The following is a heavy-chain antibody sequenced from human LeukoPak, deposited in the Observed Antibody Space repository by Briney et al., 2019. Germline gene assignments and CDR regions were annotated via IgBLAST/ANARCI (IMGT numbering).Heavy chain of an antibody. J-gene: IGHJ4*02. CDR3: ARAGYYHDNSGYYPPHF. D-gene: IGHD3-22*01. Sequence: GGSLRLSCPASGVPVSSNFLSWVRQAPGKGLEWVSVIYSDDNAYYADSVKGRFIISRDTSKNTQYLQMNNLRAEDTAVYYCARAGYYHDNSGYYPPHFWGQGTLVTVSS. CDR2: IYSDDNA. CDR1: GVPVSSNF. V-gene: IGHV3-66*01.